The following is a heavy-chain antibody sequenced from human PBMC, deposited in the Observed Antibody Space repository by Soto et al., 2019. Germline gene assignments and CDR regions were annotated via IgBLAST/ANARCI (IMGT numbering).Heavy chain of an antibody. V-gene: IGHV3-21*01. J-gene: IGHJ3*02. CDR1: GFTFSSYS. D-gene: IGHD3-22*01. CDR3: ARGYHYYDRSGYDKWDAFDI. CDR2: ISSSSSYI. Sequence: EVQLVESGGGLVQPGGSLRLSCAASGFTFSSYSMNWVRQAPGKGLEWVSSISSSSSYIYYADSVKARFTIARDNAKNSLYLQMNSLRAEDTAVYYCARGYHYYDRSGYDKWDAFDIWGQGTMVTVSS.